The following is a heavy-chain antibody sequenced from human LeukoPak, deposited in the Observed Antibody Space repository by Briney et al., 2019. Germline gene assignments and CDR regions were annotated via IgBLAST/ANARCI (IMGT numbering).Heavy chain of an antibody. Sequence: PGGSLRLSCAASGFTFNSYAMSWVRQAPGKGLEWVSAIRGSGGGTYYADSVKGRFTISRDNSKNTLSLQMNSLRVEDTAIYYCAKDIQLSTWGLGTMVTVSS. CDR3: AKDIQLST. V-gene: IGHV3-23*01. CDR1: GFTFNSYA. CDR2: IRGSGGGT. D-gene: IGHD5-24*01. J-gene: IGHJ3*01.